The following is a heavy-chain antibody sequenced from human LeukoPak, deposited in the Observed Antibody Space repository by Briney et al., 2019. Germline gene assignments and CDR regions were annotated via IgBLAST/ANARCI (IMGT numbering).Heavy chain of an antibody. V-gene: IGHV3-7*01. CDR1: GFTFSDYN. D-gene: IGHD1-14*01. CDR3: GSRSGGF. Sequence: GGSLRLSCAASGFTFSDYNMSWVRQAPGKGLEWVANIKRDGIEKHYVDSVKGRFTISRDNAKNSLYLQMNGLRADDTAVYYCGSRSGGFWGQGTLVTVSS. J-gene: IGHJ4*02. CDR2: IKRDGIEK.